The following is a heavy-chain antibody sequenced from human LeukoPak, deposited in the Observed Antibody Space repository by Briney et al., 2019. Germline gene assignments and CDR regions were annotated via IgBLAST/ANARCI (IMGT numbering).Heavy chain of an antibody. D-gene: IGHD6-13*01. CDR2: ISGSGGST. J-gene: IGHJ4*02. CDR3: AKDLSSIAAAGTPLDY. CDR1: GFTFSSYA. V-gene: IGHV3-23*01. Sequence: GGSLRLSCAASGFTFSSYAMSWVRQAPGKGLEWVSAISGSGGSTYYADSVKGRFTISRDNSKNTLYPQMNSLRAKDTAVYYCAKDLSSIAAAGTPLDYWGQGTLVTVSS.